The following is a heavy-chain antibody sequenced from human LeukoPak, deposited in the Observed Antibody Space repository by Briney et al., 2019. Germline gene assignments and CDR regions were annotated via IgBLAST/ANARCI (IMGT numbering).Heavy chain of an antibody. J-gene: IGHJ6*03. D-gene: IGHD1-1*01. Sequence: GGSLRLSCAASGFIFSSYWMHWVRQAPGKGLEWVSRIHSDGSSTSYADFVKGRFTISRDNAKNTLYLQMKSLRVEDTAVYYCARDKPGSHYYVDVWGKGNTVTVSS. V-gene: IGHV3-74*01. CDR2: IHSDGSST. CDR1: GFIFSSYW. CDR3: ARDKPGSHYYVDV.